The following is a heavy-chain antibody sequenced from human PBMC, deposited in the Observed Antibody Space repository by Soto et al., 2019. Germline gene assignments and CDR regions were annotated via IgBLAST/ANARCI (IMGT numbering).Heavy chain of an antibody. Sequence: SETLSLTCTVSVGSISTYYWTWIRQPPGKGLEWLGFVYSSGSTNYNPSLRGRVTISLDTSRNQFSLRLTSVTAADTAVYYCARRTDTPNWFDPWGQGTLVTVSS. V-gene: IGHV4-59*01. CDR1: VGSISTYY. CDR3: ARRTDTPNWFDP. J-gene: IGHJ5*02. D-gene: IGHD1-1*01. CDR2: VYSSGST.